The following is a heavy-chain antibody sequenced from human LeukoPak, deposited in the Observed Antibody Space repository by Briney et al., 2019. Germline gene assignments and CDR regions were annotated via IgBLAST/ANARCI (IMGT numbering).Heavy chain of an antibody. CDR2: IYSGGST. J-gene: IGHJ4*02. D-gene: IGHD3-9*01. V-gene: IGHV3-66*02. CDR1: GFTVSSNY. Sequence: GGSLRLSCAASGFTVSSNYMSWVRQAPGKGPEWVSVIYSGGSTYYADSVKGRFTISRDNSKNTLYLQMNSLRAEDTAMYYCAKDYAWSLDYWGQGTLVTVSS. CDR3: AKDYAWSLDY.